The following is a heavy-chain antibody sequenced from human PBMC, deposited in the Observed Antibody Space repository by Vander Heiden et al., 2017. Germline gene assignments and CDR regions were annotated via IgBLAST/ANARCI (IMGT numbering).Heavy chain of an antibody. Sequence: QVQLVESGGGVVQPGRSLRLSCAASGFTFSRYGMHWGRQAPGKGLGWVAVIAYDGSNKYYADSVKGRFTISRDNSKNTLYLQMNSLRAEDTAVYYCAKGYYDYVWGTRIDYWGQGTLVTVSS. CDR1: GFTFSRYG. V-gene: IGHV3-30*18. D-gene: IGHD3-16*01. CDR2: IAYDGSNK. J-gene: IGHJ4*02. CDR3: AKGYYDYVWGTRIDY.